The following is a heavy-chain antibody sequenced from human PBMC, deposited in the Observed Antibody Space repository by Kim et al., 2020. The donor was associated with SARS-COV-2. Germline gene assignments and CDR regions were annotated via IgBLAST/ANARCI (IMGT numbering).Heavy chain of an antibody. CDR2: RP. D-gene: IGHD1-26*01. J-gene: IGHJ4*02. Sequence: RPYNNPPPRSRVTISVATAKNQFSLKLSSVTAADTAVYYCARQQWELPDYWGQGTLVTVSS. CDR3: ARQQWELPDY. V-gene: IGHV4-39*01.